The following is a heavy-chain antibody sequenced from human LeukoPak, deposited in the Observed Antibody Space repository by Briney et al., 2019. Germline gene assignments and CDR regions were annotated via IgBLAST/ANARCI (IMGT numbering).Heavy chain of an antibody. V-gene: IGHV4-59*01. Sequence: PSETLSLTCTVSGVSISSYFWTWIRQPPGKGLEWIGNIYYGGSTRYNPSLKSRVSISVDTSKNQFSLKLTSVTAADTAVYYCARFCSGGSCPDVWGQGTTVSVSS. D-gene: IGHD2-15*01. CDR3: ARFCSGGSCPDV. CDR1: GVSISSYF. CDR2: IYYGGST. J-gene: IGHJ6*02.